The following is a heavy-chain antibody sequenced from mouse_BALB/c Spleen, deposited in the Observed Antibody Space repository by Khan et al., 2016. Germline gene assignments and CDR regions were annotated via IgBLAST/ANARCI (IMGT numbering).Heavy chain of an antibody. Sequence: VQLQQSGPELMKPGASVKIFCKASGYSFTSYYMHWVKQSHGKSLEWIGHIDPFNGGTSYNQKFKGKATLTVDKSSSTAYMHLSSLTSEDSAVYYCASSTQSVYAMDYWGQGTSVTVSS. CDR1: GYSFTSYY. J-gene: IGHJ4*01. CDR3: ASSTQSVYAMDY. V-gene: IGHV1S135*01. CDR2: IDPFNGGT. D-gene: IGHD1-1*01.